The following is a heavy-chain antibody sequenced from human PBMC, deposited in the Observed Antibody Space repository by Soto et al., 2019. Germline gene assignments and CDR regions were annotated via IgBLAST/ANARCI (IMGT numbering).Heavy chain of an antibody. CDR3: ASTAHSSGWYSGGFDY. CDR2: IYYSGST. D-gene: IGHD6-19*01. Sequence: PSETLSLTCTVPGGSISSYYWSWIRQPPGKGLEWIGYIYYSGSTNYNPSLKSRVTISVDTSKNQFSLKLSSVTAADTAVYYCASTAHSSGWYSGGFDYWGQGTLVTVSS. J-gene: IGHJ4*02. V-gene: IGHV4-59*01. CDR1: GGSISSYY.